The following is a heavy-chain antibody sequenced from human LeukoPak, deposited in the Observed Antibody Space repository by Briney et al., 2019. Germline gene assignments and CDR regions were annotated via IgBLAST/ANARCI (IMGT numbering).Heavy chain of an antibody. Sequence: PGGSLILSCAASGFTFSSYGMHWVRQAPGKGLEWVAVISYDGSNKYYADSVKGRFTISRDNSKNTLYLQMNSLRAEDTAVYYCAKVAVVAATLSLAADYWGQGTLVTVSS. CDR1: GFTFSSYG. V-gene: IGHV3-30*18. D-gene: IGHD2-15*01. CDR3: AKVAVVAATLSLAADY. CDR2: ISYDGSNK. J-gene: IGHJ4*02.